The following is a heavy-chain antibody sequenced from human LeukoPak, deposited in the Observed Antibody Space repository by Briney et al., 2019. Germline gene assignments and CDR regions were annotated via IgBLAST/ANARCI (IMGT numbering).Heavy chain of an antibody. D-gene: IGHD3-9*01. CDR2: ISSSSSYI. J-gene: IGHJ5*02. CDR1: GFTFSSYS. Sequence: GGSPRLSCAASGFTFSSYSMNWVRQAPGKGLEWVSSISSSSSYIYYADSAKGRFTISRDNAKNSLYLQMNSLRAEDTAVYYCARAGGLRYFDWLLPWFDPWGQGTLVTVSS. V-gene: IGHV3-21*01. CDR3: ARAGGLRYFDWLLPWFDP.